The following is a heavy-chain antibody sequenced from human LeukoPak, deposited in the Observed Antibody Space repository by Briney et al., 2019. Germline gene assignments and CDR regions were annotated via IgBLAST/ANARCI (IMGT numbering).Heavy chain of an antibody. J-gene: IGHJ4*02. CDR2: ISYDGSNK. D-gene: IGHD3-10*01. V-gene: IGHV3-30-3*01. Sequence: PGRSLRLSCAASGFTFSSYAMHWVRQAPGKGLEWVAVISYDGSNKYYADSVKGRFTISRDNSKNTLYLQMNSLRAEDTAVYYCARGRMVRGVIAGYYFDYWSQGTLVTVSS. CDR1: GFTFSSYA. CDR3: ARGRMVRGVIAGYYFDY.